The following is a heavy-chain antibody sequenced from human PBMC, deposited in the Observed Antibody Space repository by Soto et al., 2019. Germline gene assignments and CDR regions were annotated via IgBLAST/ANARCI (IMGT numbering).Heavy chain of an antibody. D-gene: IGHD6-6*01. Sequence: ASVKVSCKASGYTFTSYGISWVRQAPGQGLEWMGWISAYNGNTNYAQKFQGRVTITADESTSTAYMELSSLRSEDTAVYYCARGARTARRSAYYYYGMDVWGQGTTVTVSS. CDR1: GYTFTSYG. J-gene: IGHJ6*02. V-gene: IGHV1-18*04. CDR2: ISAYNGNT. CDR3: ARGARTARRSAYYYYGMDV.